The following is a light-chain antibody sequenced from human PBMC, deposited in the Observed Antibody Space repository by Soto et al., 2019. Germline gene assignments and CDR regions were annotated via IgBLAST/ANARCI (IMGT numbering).Light chain of an antibody. CDR1: QSVSSSY. V-gene: IGKV3-20*01. CDR3: QQPDSSPIT. Sequence: EIVLTQSPGTLSLSPGERATLSCRASQSVSSSYLAWYQQKPGQAPRLLIYGASSRATGIPDRFSGSGSGTDFTLTISSLEPEDFAVYYCQQPDSSPITFGQGTKVEI. J-gene: IGKJ1*01. CDR2: GAS.